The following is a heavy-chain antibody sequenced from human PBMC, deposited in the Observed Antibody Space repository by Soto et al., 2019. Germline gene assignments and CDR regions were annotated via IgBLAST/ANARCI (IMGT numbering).Heavy chain of an antibody. V-gene: IGHV4-31*03. J-gene: IGHJ6*02. CDR3: AREVTAAAHMDV. Sequence: TLSPTCTVSGGSISSGGYYWSWIRQHPGKGLEWIGYIYYSGSTYYNPSLKSRVTISVDTSKNQFSPKLSSVTAADTAVYYCAREVTAAAHMDVWGQGTTVTVS. CDR2: IYYSGST. D-gene: IGHD6-13*01. CDR1: GGSISSGGYY.